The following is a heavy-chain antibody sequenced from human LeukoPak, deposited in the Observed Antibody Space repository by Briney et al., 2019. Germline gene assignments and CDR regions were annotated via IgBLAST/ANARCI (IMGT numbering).Heavy chain of an antibody. CDR1: GYTFTGYY. CDR3: ARVGGSSSGWYLYYYYMDV. Sequence: ASVKVSCKASGYTFTGYYMHWVRQAPGQGLEWMGWITPNSGGTNYAQKLQGRVTMTTDTSTSTAYMELRSLRSDDTAVYYCARVGGSSSGWYLYYYYMDVWGKGTTVTVPS. CDR2: ITPNSGGT. J-gene: IGHJ6*03. V-gene: IGHV1-2*02. D-gene: IGHD6-19*01.